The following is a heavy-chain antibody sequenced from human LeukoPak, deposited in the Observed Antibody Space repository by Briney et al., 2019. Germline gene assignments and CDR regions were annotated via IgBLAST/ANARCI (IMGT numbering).Heavy chain of an antibody. V-gene: IGHV1-69*06. D-gene: IGHD3-10*01. J-gene: IGHJ4*02. CDR1: GGTFSSYA. Sequence: SVKVSCKASGGTFSSYAISWVRQAPGQGLEWMGGIIPIFGTANYAQKFQGRVTITADKSTSTAYMELSSLRSEGTAVYYCARASGPYGSGSYYTAPFDYWGQGTLVTVSS. CDR2: IIPIFGTA. CDR3: ARASGPYGSGSYYTAPFDY.